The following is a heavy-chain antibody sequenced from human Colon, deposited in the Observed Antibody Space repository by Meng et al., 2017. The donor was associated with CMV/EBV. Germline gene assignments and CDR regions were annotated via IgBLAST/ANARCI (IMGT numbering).Heavy chain of an antibody. Sequence: EVQLVESXXGVVQXGGYLTLSCEVSGFIFSNYWMHWVRQAPGKGLVWISRIKNDGSTTGYADSVKGRFTISRDNAKNTLYLQMNSLRAEDTAMYYCARDIFWGQSDYWGQGTLVTVSS. V-gene: IGHV3-74*01. CDR3: ARDIFWGQSDY. J-gene: IGHJ4*02. CDR1: GFIFSNYW. CDR2: IKNDGSTT. D-gene: IGHD3-9*01.